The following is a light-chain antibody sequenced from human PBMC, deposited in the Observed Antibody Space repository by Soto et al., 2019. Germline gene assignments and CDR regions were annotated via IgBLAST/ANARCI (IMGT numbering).Light chain of an antibody. CDR1: QNVASS. CDR3: QQYYTYPWT. Sequence: DIVMTQSPATLSVSPGDRVTLPCRASQNVASSLAWYQQRPGQAPRLLIFSASTRATGIPARFSGSGSGTDFTLTIGCLQSEDLATYYCQQYYTYPWTFGQGTKVDI. CDR2: SAS. V-gene: IGKV3-15*01. J-gene: IGKJ1*01.